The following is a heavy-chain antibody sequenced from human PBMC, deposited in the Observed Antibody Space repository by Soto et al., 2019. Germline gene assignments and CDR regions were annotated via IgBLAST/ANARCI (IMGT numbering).Heavy chain of an antibody. CDR1: GGSVNGYY. D-gene: IGHD6-13*01. V-gene: IGHV4-34*01. CDR2: INHTGGT. Sequence: SETLSLTCAVYGGSVNGYYWNWIRQPPGKGLEWIGEINHTGGTHYNPSLKSRVTMSVDTSKNKFSLRLSSVTAADTAIYYCARGVAAAGVYYYGMDVWGQGTTVTVSS. J-gene: IGHJ6*02. CDR3: ARGVAAAGVYYYGMDV.